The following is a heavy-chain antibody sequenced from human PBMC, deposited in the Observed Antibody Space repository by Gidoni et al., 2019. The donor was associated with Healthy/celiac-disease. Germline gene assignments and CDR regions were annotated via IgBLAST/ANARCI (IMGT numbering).Heavy chain of an antibody. Sequence: EVQLVQSGAEVNTPWESLKISWTGSGYSFTGYWVGWVRQMPGKGLEWMGIISPGDSDTRYSPSFQGQVTISADKSISTAYLSWSSLKASDTAMYYCARLDVIAVATYFDYWGQGTLVTVSS. CDR1: GYSFTGYW. V-gene: IGHV5-51*03. J-gene: IGHJ4*02. CDR2: ISPGDSDT. D-gene: IGHD6-19*01. CDR3: ARLDVIAVATYFDY.